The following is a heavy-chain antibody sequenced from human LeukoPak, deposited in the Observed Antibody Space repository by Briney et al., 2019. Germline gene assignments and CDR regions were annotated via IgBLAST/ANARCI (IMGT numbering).Heavy chain of an antibody. CDR2: ISSSSSYI. Sequence: GGSLRLSCAASGFTFSSYSMNWVRQAPGKGLEWVPSISSSSSYIYYADSVKGRFTISRDNAKNSLYLQMNSLRAEDTAVYYCASAVLANDAFDIWGQGTMVTVSS. V-gene: IGHV3-21*01. CDR1: GFTFSSYS. CDR3: ASAVLANDAFDI. D-gene: IGHD3-10*02. J-gene: IGHJ3*02.